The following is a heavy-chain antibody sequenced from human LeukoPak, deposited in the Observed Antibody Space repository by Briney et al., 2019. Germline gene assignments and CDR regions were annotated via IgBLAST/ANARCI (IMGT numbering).Heavy chain of an antibody. D-gene: IGHD2-21*02. J-gene: IGHJ4*02. Sequence: GGSLRLSCAASGFTFSSYGMHWVRQAPGKGLAWVAVISYDGRNKYYADSVKSRFTISRDNSNSMLYLHMNSLRDEDTAVYYCATGDCCGDCYSSYFDYWGQGTLVTVSS. CDR2: ISYDGRNK. CDR1: GFTFSSYG. V-gene: IGHV3-30*03. CDR3: ATGDCCGDCYSSYFDY.